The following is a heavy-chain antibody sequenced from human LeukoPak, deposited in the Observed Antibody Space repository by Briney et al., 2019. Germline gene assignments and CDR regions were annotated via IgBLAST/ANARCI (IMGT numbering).Heavy chain of an antibody. Sequence: SETLSLTCTVSAGSISSYYWSWVRQPAGKGLEWIGRVYTSGSTNYNPSLKSRVTMSVDTSKNQFSLKLSSVTAADTAVYYCARTLSSWYSDWFDPRGQGTLVTVSS. CDR3: ARTLSSWYSDWFDP. CDR2: VYTSGST. J-gene: IGHJ5*02. D-gene: IGHD6-13*01. CDR1: AGSISSYY. V-gene: IGHV4-4*07.